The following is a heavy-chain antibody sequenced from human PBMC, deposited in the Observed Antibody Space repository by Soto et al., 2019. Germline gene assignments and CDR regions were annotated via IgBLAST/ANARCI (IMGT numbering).Heavy chain of an antibody. CDR2: IKEDGSAK. V-gene: IGHV3-7*01. Sequence: EVQLVESGGGLVQPGGSLRVSCAASGFTFTSYWMSWGRQAPGKGLEWVANIKEDGSAKYYLDSVKGRFTISRDNAKNSLYLQMNSLRAEDTAVYYCAREDFYRFDYWGQGNLVTVSS. J-gene: IGHJ4*02. CDR3: AREDFYRFDY. CDR1: GFTFTSYW.